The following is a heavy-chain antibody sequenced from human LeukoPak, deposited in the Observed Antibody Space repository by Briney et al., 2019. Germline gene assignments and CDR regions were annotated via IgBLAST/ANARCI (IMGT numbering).Heavy chain of an antibody. CDR3: ARLYCSGGSRYPGDYFDY. CDR1: GFTLRSYT. CDR2: IGISSNKI. D-gene: IGHD2-15*01. J-gene: IGHJ4*02. V-gene: IGHV3-21*01. Sequence: GGSLRLSCADSGFTLRSYTMNWVRQAPGKGLEWVSSIGISSNKIYYADSVKGRFIISRDNAKNSVYLQMNSLRAEDTAVYYCARLYCSGGSRYPGDYFDYWGQGTLVTVSS.